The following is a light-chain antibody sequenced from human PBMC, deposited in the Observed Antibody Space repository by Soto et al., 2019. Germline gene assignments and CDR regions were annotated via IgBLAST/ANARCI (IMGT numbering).Light chain of an antibody. CDR2: GAS. CDR3: QQLNSYPH. CDR1: QDISSF. V-gene: IGKV1-9*01. Sequence: DIQLTQSPSFLSASVGDRVTITCRTSQDISSFLAWYQQKPGKAPNLLIYGASTLQSGVPSRFSGSGSGTESTLTISSLQPEDFATYYCQQLNSYPHFGQGTRLEI. J-gene: IGKJ5*01.